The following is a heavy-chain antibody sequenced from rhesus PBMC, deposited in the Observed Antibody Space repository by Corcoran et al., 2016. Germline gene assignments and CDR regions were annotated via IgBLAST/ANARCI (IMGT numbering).Heavy chain of an antibody. V-gene: IGHV3-54*02. J-gene: IGHJ4*01. D-gene: IGHD3-9*01. Sequence: EVKLVESGGGLVQPGGSLRLSCAASGFTFSSYGMHWVRPAPGKGLEWVAVISYDGSKKYYANSVNDRLTISRDNSKNMIYLQMNNLKLEDTAVDYCASNYEYDYGYYFSWGQGVLVTVSS. CDR2: ISYDGSKK. CDR3: ASNYEYDYGYYFS. CDR1: GFTFSSYG.